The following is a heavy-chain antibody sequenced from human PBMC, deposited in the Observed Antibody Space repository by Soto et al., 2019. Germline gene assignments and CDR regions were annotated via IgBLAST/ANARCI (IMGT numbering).Heavy chain of an antibody. Sequence: QVQLVQSGAEVQKPGSSVKVSCKASGGTFSRSSINWVRQAPGQGLEWMGEIIPIFGTANYAQKFQGRVTITADESTSTAYMELSSLRSEDTAVYYCARDGGRHSGGIDYWGQGTLVTVSS. D-gene: IGHD1-26*01. CDR3: ARDGGRHSGGIDY. V-gene: IGHV1-69*01. J-gene: IGHJ4*02. CDR2: IIPIFGTA. CDR1: GGTFSRSS.